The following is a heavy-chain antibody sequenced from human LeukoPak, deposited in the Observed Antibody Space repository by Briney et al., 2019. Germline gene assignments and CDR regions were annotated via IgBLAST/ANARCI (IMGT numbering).Heavy chain of an antibody. CDR2: ISWNSGSI. CDR3: ARDGSGRDIDY. D-gene: IGHD6-19*01. CDR1: GFTFDDYA. V-gene: IGHV3-9*01. Sequence: GGSLRLSCAASGFTFDDYAMHWVRQAPGKGLEWVSGISWNSGSIGYADSVKGRFTISRDNAKNSLYLQMNSLRAEDTAVYYCARDGSGRDIDYWGQGTLVTVSS. J-gene: IGHJ4*02.